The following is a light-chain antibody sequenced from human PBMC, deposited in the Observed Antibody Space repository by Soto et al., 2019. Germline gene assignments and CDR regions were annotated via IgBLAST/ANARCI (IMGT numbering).Light chain of an antibody. Sequence: EIVMTQSPATLSVSPGERATLSCRASQSVRSNLAWYQQKPGQAPRLLIYGASTRATGIPARFGGSGSGTEFTLTISSLEPEDFAVYYCQQRSNWPPWTFGQGTKVEIK. CDR2: GAS. J-gene: IGKJ1*01. V-gene: IGKV3-15*01. CDR3: QQRSNWPPWT. CDR1: QSVRSN.